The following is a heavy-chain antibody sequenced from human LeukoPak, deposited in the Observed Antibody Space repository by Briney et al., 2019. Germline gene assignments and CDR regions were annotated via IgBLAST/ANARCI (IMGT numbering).Heavy chain of an antibody. CDR2: ISGSGHRT. D-gene: IGHD1-26*01. V-gene: IGHV3-23*01. Sequence: AGGSLRLSCAASGFTFSSYGVSWVRQAPGKGLEWVSGISGSGHRTYYADSVKGRFTISRDNSKNTLYLQMNSLRAEDTAVYYCSRDLRGADDYWGQGTLVTVSS. CDR1: GFTFSSYG. J-gene: IGHJ4*02. CDR3: SRDLRGADDY.